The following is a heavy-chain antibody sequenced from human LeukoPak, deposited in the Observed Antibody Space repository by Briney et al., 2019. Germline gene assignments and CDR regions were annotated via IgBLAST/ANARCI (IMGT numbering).Heavy chain of an antibody. Sequence: SGTLSLTCAVSGGSISSSNWWSWVRQPPGKGLEWIGEIYHSGSTNYNPSLKSRVTISVDKSKNQFSLKLSSVTAADTAIYYSAKYGPQDSGSSHFDYWGQGALVTVSS. V-gene: IGHV4-4*02. CDR3: AKYGPQDSGSSHFDY. J-gene: IGHJ4*02. D-gene: IGHD1-26*01. CDR2: IYHSGST. CDR1: GGSISSSNW.